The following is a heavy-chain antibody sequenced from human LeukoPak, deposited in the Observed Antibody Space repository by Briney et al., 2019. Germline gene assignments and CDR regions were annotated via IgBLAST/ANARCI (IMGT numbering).Heavy chain of an antibody. Sequence: GGSLRLSCAASGFTFSSYSMNWVRQAPGKGLEWVSSISSSSSYIYYADSMKGRFTISRDNAKNSLYLQMNSLRAEDTAVYYCARTPYYDFWSGYYPFDYWGQGTLVTVSS. CDR3: ARTPYYDFWSGYYPFDY. V-gene: IGHV3-21*01. CDR1: GFTFSSYS. CDR2: ISSSSSYI. D-gene: IGHD3-3*01. J-gene: IGHJ4*02.